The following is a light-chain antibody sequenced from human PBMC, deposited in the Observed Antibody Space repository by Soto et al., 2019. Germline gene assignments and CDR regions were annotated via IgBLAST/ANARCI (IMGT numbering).Light chain of an antibody. V-gene: IGKV3-20*01. J-gene: IGKJ5*01. CDR2: GAS. CDR1: QSVSSY. Sequence: EIVLTQFPATLSLSPGDGATLSCRASQSVSSYLAWYQQKRGQAPRLLIYGASSRATGIPARFSGSGSETDFTLTISSLEPEDFAVYYCQQYGSSPPITFGQGTRLEIK. CDR3: QQYGSSPPIT.